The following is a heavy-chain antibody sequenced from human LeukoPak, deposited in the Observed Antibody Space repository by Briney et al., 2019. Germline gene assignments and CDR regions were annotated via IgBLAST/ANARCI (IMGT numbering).Heavy chain of an antibody. CDR2: IYHSGST. CDR3: ARRTRALSGSYPFDY. Sequence: SETLSLTCAVSGGSISSGGYSWSWIRQPPGKGLEWIGYIYHSGSTYYNPSLKSRVTISVDRSKNQFSLKLSSVTAADTAVYYCARRTRALSGSYPFDYWGQGTLVTVSS. CDR1: GGSISSGGYS. J-gene: IGHJ4*02. D-gene: IGHD1-26*01. V-gene: IGHV4-30-2*01.